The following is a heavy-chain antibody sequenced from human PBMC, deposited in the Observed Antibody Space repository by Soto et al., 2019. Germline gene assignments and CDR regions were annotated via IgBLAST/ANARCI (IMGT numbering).Heavy chain of an antibody. D-gene: IGHD2-15*01. CDR3: ARDQAVVVGAEWYFDL. CDR2: IWYDGSNK. J-gene: IGHJ2*01. Sequence: QVQLVESGGGVVQPGRSLRLSCGTSGFTFGRHGMHWVRQAPGKGLDWVALIWYDGSNKYYADSVKGRFTISRDNSKNTLYLQRNSLRAEDTAVYYCARDQAVVVGAEWYFDLWGRGTLVSVSS. CDR1: GFTFGRHG. V-gene: IGHV3-33*01.